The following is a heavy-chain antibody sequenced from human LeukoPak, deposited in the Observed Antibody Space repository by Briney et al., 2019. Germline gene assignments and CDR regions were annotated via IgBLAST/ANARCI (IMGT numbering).Heavy chain of an antibody. Sequence: PSETLSLTCTVSGGSISSGGHSWSWIRQPPGKGLEWIGYIYHSGSGSTYYNPSLKSRVAISIDKSKNQFSLKLNSVTAADTAVYYCARINDFWSGPTLDVWGQGTTVTVSS. CDR1: GGSISSGGHS. CDR3: ARINDFWSGPTLDV. CDR2: IYHSGSGST. D-gene: IGHD3-3*01. J-gene: IGHJ6*02. V-gene: IGHV4-30-2*01.